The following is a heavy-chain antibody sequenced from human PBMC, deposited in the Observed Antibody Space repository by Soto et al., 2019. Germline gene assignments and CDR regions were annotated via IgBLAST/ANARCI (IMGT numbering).Heavy chain of an antibody. CDR3: ARDLGCSSTSCRDNYYYYGMDV. CDR1: GFTFSSYG. Sequence: GGSLRLSCAASGFTFSSYGMHLVRQAPGKGLEWVAVIWYDGSNKYYADSVKGRFTISRDNSKNTLYLQMNSLRAEDTAVYYCARDLGCSSTSCRDNYYYYGMDVWGQGTTVTVSS. J-gene: IGHJ6*02. D-gene: IGHD2-2*01. V-gene: IGHV3-33*01. CDR2: IWYDGSNK.